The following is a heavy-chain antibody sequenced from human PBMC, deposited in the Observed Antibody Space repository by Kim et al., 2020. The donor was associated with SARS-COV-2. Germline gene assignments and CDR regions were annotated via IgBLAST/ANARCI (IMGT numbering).Heavy chain of an antibody. CDR3: ARVEPAYYYDSSGYYYGGAFDI. CDR1: GGSISSSSYY. CDR2: SYYSGST. V-gene: IGHV4-39*07. Sequence: SETLSLTCTVSGGSISSSSYYWGWIRQPPGKGLEWIGSSYYSGSTYYNPSLKSRVTISVDTSKNQFSLKLSSVTAADTAVYYCARVEPAYYYDSSGYYYGGAFDIWGQGTMVTVSS. J-gene: IGHJ3*02. D-gene: IGHD3-22*01.